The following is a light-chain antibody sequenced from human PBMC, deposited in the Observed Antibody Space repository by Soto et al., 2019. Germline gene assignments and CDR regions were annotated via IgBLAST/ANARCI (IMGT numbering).Light chain of an antibody. J-gene: IGKJ2*01. CDR2: DTS. Sequence: EIVMTQSPATLSVSPGEGATLSCRASQGIGDTLAWYQQKPGQTPRLLIYDTSIRATGIPDRFSGSGSGTDFTLTISRLEPEDFAAYYCQLYGSSLVTFGQGTRLEI. CDR1: QGIGDT. CDR3: QLYGSSLVT. V-gene: IGKV3-20*01.